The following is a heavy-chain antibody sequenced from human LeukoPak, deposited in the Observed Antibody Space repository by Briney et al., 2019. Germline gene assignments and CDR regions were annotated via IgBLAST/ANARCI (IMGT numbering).Heavy chain of an antibody. V-gene: IGHV3-74*01. D-gene: IGHD6-6*01. CDR2: ISPTGSTT. CDR3: ARGPNSNWSGLDF. CDR1: GFSFSGHW. J-gene: IGHJ4*02. Sequence: GGSLRLSCTASGFSFSGHWMHWARQLPGKGLVWVSRISPTGSTTSYADSVKGRFTVSRDNAKNTLYLQVSNLRAEDTAVYYCARGPNSNWSGLDFWGQGTLLTASS.